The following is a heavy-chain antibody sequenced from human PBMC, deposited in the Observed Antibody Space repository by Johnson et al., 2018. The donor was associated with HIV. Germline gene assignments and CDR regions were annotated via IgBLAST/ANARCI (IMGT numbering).Heavy chain of an antibody. D-gene: IGHD2-8*01. V-gene: IGHV3-48*04. CDR2: ISSSGSTI. J-gene: IGHJ3*02. Sequence: EMQLVESGGGVVQPGGSLRLSCAASGFTFSNYGMHWVRQAPGKVLEWVSYISSSGSTIYYADSVKGRFTISRDNAKNSLYLQMNSLRAEDTALYYCARYNGVDSSSSGQTDIWGQGTMVTVSS. CDR3: ARYNGVDSSSSGQTDI. CDR1: GFTFSNYG.